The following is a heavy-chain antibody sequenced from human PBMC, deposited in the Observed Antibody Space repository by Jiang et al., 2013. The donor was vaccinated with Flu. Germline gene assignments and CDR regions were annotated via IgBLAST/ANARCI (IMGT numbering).Heavy chain of an antibody. Sequence: ARLLKPSETLSLTCVVYGGSFSGYFWSWIRQSPGKGLEWIGELNQSGSTNYNPSLKSRVTISVDTSQNQFSLKLSSVTAADTAVYYCARARGGSFSYVFDYWGQGTLVTVSS. V-gene: IGHV4-34*01. CDR3: ARARGGSFSYVFDY. D-gene: IGHD3-16*01. J-gene: IGHJ4*02. CDR1: GGSFSGYF. CDR2: LNQSGST.